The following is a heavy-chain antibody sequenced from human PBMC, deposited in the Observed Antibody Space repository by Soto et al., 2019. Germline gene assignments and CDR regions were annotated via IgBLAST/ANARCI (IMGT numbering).Heavy chain of an antibody. Sequence: EVQLVESGGGLVKPGGSLRLSCAASGFTFSSAWMTWVRQAPGKGLEWVGHIKSMTDGGTRNYAAPVKGRFTISRDDSKNTLYLQMNSLKTEDTAVYYCTTHSADIVVMPATYGMDVWGQGTTVAVSS. CDR2: IKSMTDGGTR. CDR1: GFTFSSAW. J-gene: IGHJ6*02. CDR3: TTHSADIVVMPATYGMDV. V-gene: IGHV3-15*01. D-gene: IGHD2-2*01.